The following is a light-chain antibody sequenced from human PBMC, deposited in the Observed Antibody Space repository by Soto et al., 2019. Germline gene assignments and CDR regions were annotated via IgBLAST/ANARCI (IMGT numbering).Light chain of an antibody. V-gene: IGKV3-20*01. J-gene: IGKJ1*01. CDR3: QQYGSSLWT. CDR2: STS. Sequence: ENVLTQSPGTLSLSPGARATLSCRASQSVSTPYLAWYQQKPGQAPRLLIYSTSTRASGIPDRFSGSGSGTDFTLTISRLEPEDFAVYYCQQYGSSLWTFGQGTKVEIK. CDR1: QSVSTPY.